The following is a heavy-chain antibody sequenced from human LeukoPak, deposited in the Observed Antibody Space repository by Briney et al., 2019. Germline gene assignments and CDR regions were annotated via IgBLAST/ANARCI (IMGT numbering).Heavy chain of an antibody. Sequence: SETLSLTCTVSGGSISSYYWSWIRQPAGKGLEWIGRIYTSGSTNYNPSLKSRVTISVDTSKNQFSLKLTSVTAADTAVYYCARDIVMVIGYFHDWGQGTLVTVSS. J-gene: IGHJ4*02. CDR2: IYTSGST. CDR1: GGSISSYY. CDR3: ARDIVMVIGYFHD. D-gene: IGHD3-22*01. V-gene: IGHV4-4*07.